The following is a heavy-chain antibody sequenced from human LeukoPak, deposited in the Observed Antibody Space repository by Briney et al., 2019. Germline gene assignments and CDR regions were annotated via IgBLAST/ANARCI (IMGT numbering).Heavy chain of an antibody. Sequence: SVKVSCKASGGTFSSYAISWVRQAPGQGLEWMGGIIPIFGTANYAQKFQGRVTITTDESTSTAYMELSSLRYEDTAVYYCARVVRSELASGYSSSSNYYYYYMDVWGKGTTVTVS. V-gene: IGHV1-69*05. CDR2: IIPIFGTA. CDR1: GGTFSSYA. D-gene: IGHD6-6*01. CDR3: ARVVRSELASGYSSSSNYYYYYMDV. J-gene: IGHJ6*03.